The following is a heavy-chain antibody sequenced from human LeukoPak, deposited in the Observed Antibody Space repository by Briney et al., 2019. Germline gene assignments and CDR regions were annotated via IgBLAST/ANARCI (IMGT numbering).Heavy chain of an antibody. Sequence: GGSLRLSCAASGFPFSSYSMTWVRRAPGRGLEWVANIKPDGTTKFYVDSVKGRFTISRDNALNSLYLQMNSLRAEDTAIYYCARSIPYGTTWYGRSDYWGQGTLVTVSS. V-gene: IGHV3-7*03. J-gene: IGHJ4*02. D-gene: IGHD6-13*01. CDR1: GFPFSSYS. CDR3: ARSIPYGTTWYGRSDY. CDR2: IKPDGTTK.